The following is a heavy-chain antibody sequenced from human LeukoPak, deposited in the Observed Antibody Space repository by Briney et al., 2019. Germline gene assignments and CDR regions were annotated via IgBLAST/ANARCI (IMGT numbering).Heavy chain of an antibody. CDR3: AKAPTGIAAAVPFDY. CDR1: GFTFSSYG. CDR2: ISYDGSNK. D-gene: IGHD6-13*01. V-gene: IGHV3-30*18. Sequence: GRSLRLSCAASGFTFSSYGMHWVRQAPGKGLEWVAVISYDGSNKYYADSVKGRFTISRDNSKNTLYLQMNSLRAEDTAVYYCAKAPTGIAAAVPFDYWGQGTLVTVSS. J-gene: IGHJ4*02.